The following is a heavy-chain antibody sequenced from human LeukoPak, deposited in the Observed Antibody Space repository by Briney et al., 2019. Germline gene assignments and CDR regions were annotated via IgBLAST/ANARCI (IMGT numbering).Heavy chain of an antibody. CDR1: GFSVSNYY. CDR3: TRGQSYCGADCYSD. V-gene: IGHV3-66*01. Sequence: GGSLRLSCAASGFSVSNYYMSWVRQPPGKGLEWVSVMYTGGGRYYGDSAKGRFTISRDNSKNTVFLQMNSLRVEDTALYYCTRGQSYCGADCYSDWGQGTLVTVSS. J-gene: IGHJ4*02. CDR2: MYTGGGR. D-gene: IGHD2-21*02.